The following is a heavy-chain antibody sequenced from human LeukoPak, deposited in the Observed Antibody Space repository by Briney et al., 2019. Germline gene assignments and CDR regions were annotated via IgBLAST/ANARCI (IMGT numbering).Heavy chain of an antibody. V-gene: IGHV1-18*01. CDR1: GYTFTSYG. CDR3: ARFSRWSYYDSSGYSATARRGALDI. J-gene: IGHJ3*02. CDR2: ISAYNGNT. Sequence: GASVKVSCKTSGYTFTSYGISWVRQAPGQGLEWMGWISAYNGNTNYAQKLQGRVTMTTDTSTSTAYMELRSLRSDDTAVYYCARFSRWSYYDSSGYSATARRGALDIWGQGTMVTVSS. D-gene: IGHD3-22*01.